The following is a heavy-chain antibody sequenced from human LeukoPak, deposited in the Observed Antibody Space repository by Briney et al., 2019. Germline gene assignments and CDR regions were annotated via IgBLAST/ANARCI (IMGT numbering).Heavy chain of an antibody. Sequence: SETLSLTCTVSGGSISSYYWSWIRQPPGKGREWIGYIYYSGSSNYNPSLKSRVTISLHTSKTHFSLKLRSVTAAATAVYYCARRQADWDTFDIWGQGTMVTVSS. V-gene: IGHV4-59*08. CDR2: IYYSGSS. J-gene: IGHJ3*02. CDR3: ARRQADWDTFDI. CDR1: GGSISSYY. D-gene: IGHD3-9*01.